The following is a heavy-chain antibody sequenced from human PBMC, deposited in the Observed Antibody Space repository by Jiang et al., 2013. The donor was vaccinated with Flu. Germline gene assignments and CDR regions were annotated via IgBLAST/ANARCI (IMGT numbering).Heavy chain of an antibody. V-gene: IGHV3-30*04. CDR1: TFSSYA. J-gene: IGHJ5*02. CDR2: ISYDGSNK. CDR3: ARTNGDYVSWFDP. D-gene: IGHD4-17*01. Sequence: TFSSYAMHWVRQAPDKGLEWVAVISYDGSNKYYADSVKGRFTISRDNSKNTLYLQMNSLRAEDTAVYYCARTNGDYVSWFDPWGQGTLVTVSS.